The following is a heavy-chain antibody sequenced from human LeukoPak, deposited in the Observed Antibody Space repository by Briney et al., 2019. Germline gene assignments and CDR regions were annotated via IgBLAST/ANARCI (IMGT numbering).Heavy chain of an antibody. V-gene: IGHV3-30*04. CDR3: ARNYYDSSALDYYYGVNV. Sequence: GGSLRISCAASGFIFSNYAMHWVRQAPGKGLEWVAVILYDGRHKYCTDSVKGRFTISRDNSENTLYLQMNSLRPEDTAVYYCARNYYDSSALDYYYGVNVWGQGTTVTVSS. D-gene: IGHD3-22*01. CDR1: GFIFSNYA. J-gene: IGHJ6*02. CDR2: ILYDGRHK.